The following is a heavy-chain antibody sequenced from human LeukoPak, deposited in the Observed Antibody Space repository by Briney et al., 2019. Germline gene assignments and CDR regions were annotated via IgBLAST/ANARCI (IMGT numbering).Heavy chain of an antibody. CDR2: ISSSSSYI. CDR3: ARDQDIELEWLRLFDY. V-gene: IGHV3-21*01. Sequence: GGSLRLSCAASGFTFSSYSMNWVRQAPGKGLEWVSSISSSSSYIYQADSVKGRFTISRDNAKNSLYLQMNSLRAEDTAEYYCARDQDIELEWLRLFDYWGQGTLVTVSS. D-gene: IGHD5-12*01. J-gene: IGHJ4*02. CDR1: GFTFSSYS.